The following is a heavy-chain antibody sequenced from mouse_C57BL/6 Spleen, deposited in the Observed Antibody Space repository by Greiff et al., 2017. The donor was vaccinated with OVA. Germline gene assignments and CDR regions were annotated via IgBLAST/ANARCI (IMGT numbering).Heavy chain of an antibody. D-gene: IGHD1-1*01. J-gene: IGHJ2*01. V-gene: IGHV1-55*01. CDR3: ARSGLRYPLFDY. CDR2: IYPGSGST. CDR1: GYTFTSYW. Sequence: QVQLQQPGAELVKPGASVKMSCKASGYTFTSYWITWVKQRPGQGLEWIGDIYPGSGSTNYNEKFKSKATLTVDTSSSTAYMQLSSLTSEDSAVYYCARSGLRYPLFDYWGQGTTLTVSS.